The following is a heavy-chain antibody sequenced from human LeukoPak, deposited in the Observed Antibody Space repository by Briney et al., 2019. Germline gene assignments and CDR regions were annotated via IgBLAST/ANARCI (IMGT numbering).Heavy chain of an antibody. V-gene: IGHV4-59*05. CDR1: GFTFSDYY. J-gene: IGHJ4*02. CDR2: IYYSGST. CDR3: ASSDSSGYYLDY. Sequence: LRLSCAASGFTFSDYYMSWIRQAPGKGLEWIGSIYYSGSTYYNPSLKSRVTISVDTSKTQFSLNLSSVTAADTAVYYCASSDSSGYYLDYWGQGTLVTVSS. D-gene: IGHD3-22*01.